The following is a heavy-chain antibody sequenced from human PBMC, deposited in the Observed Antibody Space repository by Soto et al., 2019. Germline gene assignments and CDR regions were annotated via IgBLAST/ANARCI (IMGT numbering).Heavy chain of an antibody. CDR3: AHRRGGSSSWYDYFDY. CDR2: IYWDDDK. CDR1: GFSLSTSGVG. D-gene: IGHD6-13*01. Sequence: QITLKESGPTLVKPTQTLTLTCTFSGFSLSTSGVGVGWIRQPPGKALEWLALIYWDDDKRYSPSLKSRLTITKDTPKNQVVLTMTDMDPVDTATYYCAHRRGGSSSWYDYFDYWGQGTLVTVSS. J-gene: IGHJ4*02. V-gene: IGHV2-5*02.